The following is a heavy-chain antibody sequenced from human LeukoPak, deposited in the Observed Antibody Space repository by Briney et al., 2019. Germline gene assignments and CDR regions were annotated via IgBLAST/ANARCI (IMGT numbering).Heavy chain of an antibody. Sequence: GGSLRLSCAASGFTFSSYAVSWVRQAPGKGLEWVSAISDTGGGTHYADSVKGRFTISRDNSKDTLYLQMNSLRAEDTAVYYCAKGIDSSGYYPFDHWGQGIPVTVSS. CDR1: GFTFSSYA. CDR2: ISDTGGGT. CDR3: AKGIDSSGYYPFDH. J-gene: IGHJ4*02. V-gene: IGHV3-23*01. D-gene: IGHD3-22*01.